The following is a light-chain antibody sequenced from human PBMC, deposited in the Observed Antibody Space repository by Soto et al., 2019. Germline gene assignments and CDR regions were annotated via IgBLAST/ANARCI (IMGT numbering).Light chain of an antibody. J-gene: IGKJ3*01. CDR2: AAS. Sequence: DIPMTQSPSSLSASVGDRVTITCRASQSINSYLTWYQQKPGKAPKLLIYAASSLQSGVPSRFSGTGSGTDFTLTISSLQPEDFATYYCQQSYSTPTFGPGTKVDIK. V-gene: IGKV1-39*01. CDR1: QSINSY. CDR3: QQSYSTPT.